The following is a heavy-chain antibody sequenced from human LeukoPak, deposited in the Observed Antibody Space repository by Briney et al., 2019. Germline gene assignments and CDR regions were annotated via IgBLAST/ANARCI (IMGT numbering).Heavy chain of an antibody. V-gene: IGHV3-21*01. CDR2: ISSSSSYI. CDR3: ARDGDTVLTRGYYYYLDV. J-gene: IGHJ6*03. CDR1: GFTFSSYT. D-gene: IGHD3-10*01. Sequence: GGSLRLSCAASGFTFSSYTMNWVRQAPGKGLEWVSSISSSSSYIYYVDSVKGRFTISRDNAKKSLYLQMNSLRAEDTALYYCARDGDTVLTRGYYYYLDVWGKGTTVTVSS.